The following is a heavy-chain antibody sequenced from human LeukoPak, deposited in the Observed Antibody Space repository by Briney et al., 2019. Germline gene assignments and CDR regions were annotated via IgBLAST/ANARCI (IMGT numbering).Heavy chain of an antibody. V-gene: IGHV1-18*01. CDR1: GYTFTTYG. CDR3: AQFGELLGPLDY. Sequence: GASVKVSCKASGYTFTTYGIHWVRQAPGQGLEWMGWISTYNGNTNYAQKLQGRVTMTTDTSTSTAYMELRSLRSDDTAVYYCAQFGELLGPLDYWGQGTLVTVSS. J-gene: IGHJ4*02. CDR2: ISTYNGNT. D-gene: IGHD3-10*01.